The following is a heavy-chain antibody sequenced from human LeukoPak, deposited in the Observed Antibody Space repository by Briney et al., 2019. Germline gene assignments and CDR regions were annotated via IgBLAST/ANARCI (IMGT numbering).Heavy chain of an antibody. CDR2: INPNSGGT. CDR3: ERGRYDSSGYQRAFDI. Sequence: ASVKVSCKASGYTFTGYYMHWVRQAPGQGLEWMGRINPNSGGTNYAQKFQGRVTMTRDTSISTAYMELSRLRSDDTAVYYCERGRYDSSGYQRAFDIWGQGTMVTVSS. CDR1: GYTFTGYY. J-gene: IGHJ3*02. V-gene: IGHV1-2*06. D-gene: IGHD3-22*01.